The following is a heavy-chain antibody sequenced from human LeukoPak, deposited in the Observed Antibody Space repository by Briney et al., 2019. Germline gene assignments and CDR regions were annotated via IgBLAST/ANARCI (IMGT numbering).Heavy chain of an antibody. D-gene: IGHD3-3*01. J-gene: IGHJ5*02. CDR2: INHSGST. CDR1: GGSFSGYY. Sequence: PSETLSLTCAVYGGSFSGYYWSWLRQPPGKGLEWIGEINHSGSTNYNPSLKSRVTISVDTSKNQFSLKLSSVTAADTAVYYCARAPYDFWSGPAWFDPWGQGTLVTVSS. CDR3: ARAPYDFWSGPAWFDP. V-gene: IGHV4-34*01.